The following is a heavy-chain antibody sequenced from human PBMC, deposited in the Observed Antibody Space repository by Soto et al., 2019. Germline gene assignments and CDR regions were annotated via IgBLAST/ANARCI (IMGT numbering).Heavy chain of an antibody. V-gene: IGHV1-8*01. CDR3: ARGGGIQLWSVYHGMDV. J-gene: IGHJ6*02. D-gene: IGHD5-18*01. CDR2: MNPNSGNT. Sequence: ASVKVSCKASGYTFTSYDINWVRQATGQGLEWMGWMNPNSGNTGYAQKFQGRVTMTRNTSISTAYMELSSLRSEDTAVYYCARGGGIQLWSVYHGMDVWGQGTTVTVSS. CDR1: GYTFTSYD.